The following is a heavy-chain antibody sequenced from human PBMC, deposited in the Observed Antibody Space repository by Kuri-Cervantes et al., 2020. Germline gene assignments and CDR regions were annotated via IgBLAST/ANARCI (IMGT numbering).Heavy chain of an antibody. Sequence: SVKVSCKASGGIFSSYAISWVRQAPGQGLEWMGGIIPIFGTANYAQEFQGRVTIITDESTNTAYMELSSLRSEDTAVYYCARDAFLFGVSYWGQGTLVTVSS. D-gene: IGHD3-3*01. CDR2: IIPIFGTA. J-gene: IGHJ4*02. V-gene: IGHV1-69*05. CDR3: ARDAFLFGVSY. CDR1: GGIFSSYA.